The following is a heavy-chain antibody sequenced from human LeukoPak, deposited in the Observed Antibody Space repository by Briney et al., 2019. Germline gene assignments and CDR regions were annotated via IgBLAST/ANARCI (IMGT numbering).Heavy chain of an antibody. CDR1: GFTFSSYS. CDR3: ASAGMTTVTDF. Sequence: PGGSLRLSCAASGFTFSSYSMNWVRQAPGKGLEWVSSISSSSSYIYYTDSVKGRFTISRDNAKNSLYLQMNSLRAEDTAVYYCASAGMTTVTDFWGQGTLVTVSS. CDR2: ISSSSSYI. J-gene: IGHJ4*02. V-gene: IGHV3-21*01. D-gene: IGHD4-11*01.